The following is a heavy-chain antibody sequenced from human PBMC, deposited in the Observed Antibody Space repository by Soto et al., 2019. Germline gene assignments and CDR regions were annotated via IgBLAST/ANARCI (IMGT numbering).Heavy chain of an antibody. CDR2: IYYSGNT. CDR3: ARGIVSSSRTSLIY. V-gene: IGHV4-59*01. J-gene: IGHJ4*02. Sequence: ASETLSLTCTVSGGSISSYYWSWIRQPPGKGLEWIGYIYYSGNTNYNPSLKSRVTISLDTSKNQFSLKLTSVTAADTAIYYCARGIVSSSRTSLIYWGQGALVTVSS. CDR1: GGSISSYY. D-gene: IGHD2-2*01.